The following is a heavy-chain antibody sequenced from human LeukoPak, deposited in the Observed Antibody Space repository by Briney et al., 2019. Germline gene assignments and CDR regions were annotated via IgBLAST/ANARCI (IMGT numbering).Heavy chain of an antibody. Sequence: SETLSLTCTVSGGPISSHYWTWIRQSPVKGLEWIGDISNSGSTSYNPSLKGRVTISIDTPKNQFSLKLSSVTAADTAVYYCARDLTAAIWGQGTLVTVSS. J-gene: IGHJ4*02. V-gene: IGHV4-59*11. CDR3: ARDLTAAI. CDR2: ISNSGST. D-gene: IGHD2-2*01. CDR1: GGPISSHY.